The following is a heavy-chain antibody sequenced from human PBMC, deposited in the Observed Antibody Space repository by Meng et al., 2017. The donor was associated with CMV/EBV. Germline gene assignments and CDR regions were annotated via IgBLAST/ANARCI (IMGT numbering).Heavy chain of an antibody. CDR2: IRGKANSYAT. D-gene: IGHD3-22*01. V-gene: IGHV3-73*01. Sequence: SGFTFSGSAMHWVRQASGKGLEWVGRIRGKANSYATAYAASVKGRFTISRDDSKNTAYLQMNSLKTEDTAVYYCTRLRAYDSSDSDYWGQGTLVTVSS. CDR3: TRLRAYDSSDSDY. J-gene: IGHJ4*02. CDR1: GFTFSGSA.